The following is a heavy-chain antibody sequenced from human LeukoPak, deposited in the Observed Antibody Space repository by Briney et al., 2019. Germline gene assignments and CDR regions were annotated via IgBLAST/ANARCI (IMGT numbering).Heavy chain of an antibody. CDR1: GYTFTSYG. D-gene: IGHD3-22*01. V-gene: IGHV1-18*01. Sequence: GASVKVSCKASGYTFTSYGISWVRQAPGQGLEWMGWISAYNGNTNYAQKLQGRVTMTTDTSTSTAYMELRSLRSDDTAVYYCASTQTYYYDSSGMCFDYWGQGTLVTVSS. CDR2: ISAYNGNT. CDR3: ASTQTYYYDSSGMCFDY. J-gene: IGHJ4*02.